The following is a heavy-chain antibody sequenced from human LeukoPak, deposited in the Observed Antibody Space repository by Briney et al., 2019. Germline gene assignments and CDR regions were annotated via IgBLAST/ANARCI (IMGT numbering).Heavy chain of an antibody. CDR3: ARESPAFDY. V-gene: IGHV3-23*01. J-gene: IGHJ4*02. Sequence: GGSLRLSCVDSGFTFSSFAMSWVRQAPGKGLEWVSTISSSGSTTYYVDSVKGRFTISRDNSRNTLYLQMNSLRGEDTAVYYCARESPAFDYWGQGTLVTV. CDR1: GFTFSSFA. CDR2: ISSSGSTT.